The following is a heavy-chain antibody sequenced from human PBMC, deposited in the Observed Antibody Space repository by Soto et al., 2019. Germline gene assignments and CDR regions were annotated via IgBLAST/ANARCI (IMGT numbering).Heavy chain of an antibody. V-gene: IGHV4-39*01. CDR1: GGSISSSSYF. CDR3: ARRWGRSFDY. D-gene: IGHD2-15*01. Sequence: SETLSLTCTVSGGSISSSSYFWGWIRQPPGKGLEWIGSIYYSGSTYYNPSLKSRVTVSVDTSKNQFSLKLNSVTAADTAVYYCARRWGRSFDYWGQGTLVTVSS. CDR2: IYYSGST. J-gene: IGHJ4*02.